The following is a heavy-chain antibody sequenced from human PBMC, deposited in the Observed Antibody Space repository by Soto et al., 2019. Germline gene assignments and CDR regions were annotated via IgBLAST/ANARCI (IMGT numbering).Heavy chain of an antibody. CDR1: VFSLSNREVG. CDR2: IYWDDDK. V-gene: IGHV2-5*02. D-gene: IGHD3-22*01. CDR3: AHSLIGYYYDSSGSNWFDP. Sequence: SGPKLVNPTQTLTMTCTFSVFSLSNREVGVGWIRQPPGKALEWLALIYWDDDKRYSPSLKSRLTITKDTSKNQVVLTMTNMDPVDTATYYCAHSLIGYYYDSSGSNWFDPWGQGTLVTVSS. J-gene: IGHJ5*02.